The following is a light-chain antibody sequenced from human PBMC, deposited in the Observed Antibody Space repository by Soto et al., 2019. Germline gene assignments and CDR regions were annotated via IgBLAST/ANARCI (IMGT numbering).Light chain of an antibody. CDR2: WAS. J-gene: IGKJ1*01. Sequence: DVVLTQSPDSLALSVGELAAIHCKSSQSFVYSSNNMNYLAWYQQKAGQPPKLLIYWASTRESGVPDRFGGSGSGTEFTLTISSLQAEDVAVYYCQQYYSTPWTFGQGNKVDI. V-gene: IGKV4-1*01. CDR1: QSFVYSSNNMNY. CDR3: QQYYSTPWT.